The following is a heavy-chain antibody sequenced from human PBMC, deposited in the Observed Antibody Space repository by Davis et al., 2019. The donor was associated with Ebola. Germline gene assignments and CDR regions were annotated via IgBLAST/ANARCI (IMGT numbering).Heavy chain of an antibody. CDR1: GGTFSSYA. Sequence: AASVKVSCKASGGTFSSYAISWVRQAPGQGLEWMGGIIPIFGTANYAQKFQGRVTITADESTSTAYMELSSLRSEDTAVYYCARGRGYYYDSSGYYGRGYYFDYWGQGTLVTVSS. CDR3: ARGRGYYYDSSGYYGRGYYFDY. D-gene: IGHD3-22*01. V-gene: IGHV1-69*13. CDR2: IIPIFGTA. J-gene: IGHJ4*02.